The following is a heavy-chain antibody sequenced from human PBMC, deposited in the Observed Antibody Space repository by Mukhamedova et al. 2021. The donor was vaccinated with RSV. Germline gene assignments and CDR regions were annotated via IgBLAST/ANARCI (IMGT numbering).Heavy chain of an antibody. J-gene: IGHJ6*03. V-gene: IGHV3-7*04. CDR3: ARVHSAYIYGYNNYYYMD. D-gene: IGHD5-18*01. Sequence: WVRQAPKKGLEWVATIKEDGTDKYYVDSVRGRFITSRDNAESSLYLQMESLRAEDTAVYYCARVHSAYIYGYNNYYYMD. CDR2: IKEDGTDK.